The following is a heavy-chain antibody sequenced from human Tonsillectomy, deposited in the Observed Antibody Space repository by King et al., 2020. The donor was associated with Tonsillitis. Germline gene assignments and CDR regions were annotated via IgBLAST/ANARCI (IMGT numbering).Heavy chain of an antibody. Sequence: VQLVESGGGVVQPGRSLRLSCAASGFTFSSYGMHWVRQAPGKGLEWVAVISYDGSNKYYADSVKGRFTISRDNSRNTLYLQMNSLRAEDTAVYYCAKLAFGNDAFDIWGQGTMVTVSS. CDR3: AKLAFGNDAFDI. CDR2: ISYDGSNK. CDR1: GFTFSSYG. J-gene: IGHJ3*02. D-gene: IGHD3-10*01. V-gene: IGHV3-30*18.